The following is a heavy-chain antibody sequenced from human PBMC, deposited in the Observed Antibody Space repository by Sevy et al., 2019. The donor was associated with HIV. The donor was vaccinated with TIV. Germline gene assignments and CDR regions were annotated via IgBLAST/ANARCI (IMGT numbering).Heavy chain of an antibody. CDR3: AKDSEERVGATTRGDAFDI. CDR2: ISGSGGST. CDR1: GFTFSSYA. Sequence: GGSLRLSCAASGFTFSSYAMSWVRQAPGKGLECVSAISGSGGSTYYADSVKGRFTISRDNSKNTLYLQMNSLRAEDTAVYYCAKDSEERVGATTRGDAFDIWGQGTMVTVSS. V-gene: IGHV3-23*01. J-gene: IGHJ3*02. D-gene: IGHD1-26*01.